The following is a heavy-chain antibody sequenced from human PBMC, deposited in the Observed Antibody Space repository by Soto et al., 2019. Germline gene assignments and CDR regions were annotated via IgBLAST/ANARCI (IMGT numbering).Heavy chain of an antibody. V-gene: IGHV4-34*01. CDR2: INHSGST. Sequence: LSLTCAVYGGSFSGYYWSWIRQPPGKGLEWIGEINHSGSTNYNPSLRSRVTISVDTSKNQFSLKLSSVTAADTAVYYCARGRYYDYVWGSYHVVFDYWGQGTLVTVSS. D-gene: IGHD3-16*01. CDR1: GGSFSGYY. J-gene: IGHJ4*02. CDR3: ARGRYYDYVWGSYHVVFDY.